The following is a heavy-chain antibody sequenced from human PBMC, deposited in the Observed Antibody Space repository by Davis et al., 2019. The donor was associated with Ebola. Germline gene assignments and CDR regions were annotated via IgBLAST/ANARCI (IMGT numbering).Heavy chain of an antibody. V-gene: IGHV4-59*08. CDR3: ARFLDYGDYGDVGGYYYYYGMDV. J-gene: IGHJ6*02. CDR1: GGSISSYY. Sequence: MPSETLSLTCTVSGGSISSYYWSWIRQPPGKGLEWIGYIYYSGSTNYNPSLKSRVTISVDTSKNQFSLKLSSVTAADTAVYYCARFLDYGDYGDVGGYYYYYGMDVWGQGTTVTVSS. D-gene: IGHD4-17*01. CDR2: IYYSGST.